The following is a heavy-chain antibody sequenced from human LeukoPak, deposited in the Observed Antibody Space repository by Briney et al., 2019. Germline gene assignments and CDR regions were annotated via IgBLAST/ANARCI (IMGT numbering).Heavy chain of an antibody. CDR1: GGSISSGDYY. V-gene: IGHV4-30-4*08. CDR2: IYYSGST. J-gene: IGHJ4*02. D-gene: IGHD3-3*01. CDR3: AREGVLRFLEWRYYFDY. Sequence: SETLSLTCTVSGGSISSGDYYWRWIRQPPGKGLEWIGYIYYSGSTYYNPSLKSRITISVDTSKNQFSLKLSSVTAADTAVYYCAREGVLRFLEWRYYFDYWGRGTLVTVSS.